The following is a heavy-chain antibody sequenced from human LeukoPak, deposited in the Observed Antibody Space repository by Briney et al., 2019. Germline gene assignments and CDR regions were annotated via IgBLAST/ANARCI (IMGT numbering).Heavy chain of an antibody. CDR1: GGSISSSYYY. J-gene: IGHJ4*02. V-gene: IGHV4-39*01. CDR2: IYYSGST. Sequence: PSETLSLTCIVSGGSISSSYYYWVWTRQPPGKGLQWIGNIYYSGSTYYNPSLKSRVTISVDTSKNQFSLKLSSATAADTAVYYCARQASCGGSCHPHLDFWGQGTLVTVSS. CDR3: ARQASCGGSCHPHLDF. D-gene: IGHD2-15*01.